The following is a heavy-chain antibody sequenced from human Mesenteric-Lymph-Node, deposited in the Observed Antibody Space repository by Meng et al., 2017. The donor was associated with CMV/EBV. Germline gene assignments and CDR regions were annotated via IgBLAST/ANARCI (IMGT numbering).Heavy chain of an antibody. CDR1: GFTFSSYW. J-gene: IGHJ4*02. Sequence: GESLKISCAASGFTFSSYWMSWVRQAPGKGLEWVANIKQDGSEKYYVDSVKGRFTISRDDAKSSLYLQMSSLRADDTAVYYCARELPASWEPFDYWGQGTLVTVSS. CDR2: IKQDGSEK. CDR3: ARELPASWEPFDY. D-gene: IGHD1-26*01. V-gene: IGHV3-7*01.